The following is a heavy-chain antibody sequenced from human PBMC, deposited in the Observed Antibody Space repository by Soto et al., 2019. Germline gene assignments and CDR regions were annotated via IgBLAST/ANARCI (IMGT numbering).Heavy chain of an antibody. CDR1: GYTFTSYD. CDR3: ARVHGPINDYSNDYYYYYYYMDV. V-gene: IGHV1-8*01. J-gene: IGHJ6*03. D-gene: IGHD4-4*01. Sequence: ASVKVSCKASGYTFTSYDINWVRQATGQGLEWMGWMNPNSGNTGYAQKLQGRVTMTTDTSTSTAYMELRSLRSDDTAVYYCARVHGPINDYSNDYYYYYYYMDVWGKGTTVTVSS. CDR2: MNPNSGNT.